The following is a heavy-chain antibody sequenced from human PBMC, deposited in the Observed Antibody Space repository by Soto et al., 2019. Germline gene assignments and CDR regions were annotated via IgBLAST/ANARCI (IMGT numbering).Heavy chain of an antibody. D-gene: IGHD2-2*01. V-gene: IGHV1-18*01. Sequence: QVQLVQSGVAVKKPGASVTVSCTASGYTFSSYGFSWVRQAPGQGLEWLGWLNAYNGNTNYAQKVQGRVTMTAATSTGTSNMELRNLRSDDTAVYCCACQYCTNSRCYAVDYWGQGTLVNVSS. CDR3: ACQYCTNSRCYAVDY. J-gene: IGHJ4*02. CDR2: LNAYNGNT. CDR1: GYTFSSYG.